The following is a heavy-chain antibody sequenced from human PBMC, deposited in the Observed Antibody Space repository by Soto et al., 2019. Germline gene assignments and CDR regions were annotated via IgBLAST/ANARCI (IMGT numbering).Heavy chain of an antibody. CDR1: GGSISSGGYY. V-gene: IGHV4-31*03. J-gene: IGHJ4*02. CDR2: IYYSGST. D-gene: IGHD6-25*01. Sequence: QVQLQESGPGLVKPSQTLSLTCTVSGGSISSGGYYWSWIRQHPGKGLEWIGYIYYSGSTYYNPSLKRRVTISIDTSKNPVSLKLTSVTDADKGVYFCARSAADFFDLLGQGTPGTVSS. CDR3: ARSAADFFDL.